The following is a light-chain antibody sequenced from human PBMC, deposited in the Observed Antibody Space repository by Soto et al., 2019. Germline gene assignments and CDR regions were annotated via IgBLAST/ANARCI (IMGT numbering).Light chain of an antibody. J-gene: IGKJ4*01. CDR1: QSVGSY. V-gene: IGKV3-11*01. CDR2: DAS. Sequence: EIVLTQSPATLSLSPGDRATLSCRASQSVGSYLGWYQQKPGQAPRLLIYDASNRATGIPARFSGSGSGTEFTLTISSLEPDDFAVYFCQQRSSSLTFGGGTKVDIK. CDR3: QQRSSSLT.